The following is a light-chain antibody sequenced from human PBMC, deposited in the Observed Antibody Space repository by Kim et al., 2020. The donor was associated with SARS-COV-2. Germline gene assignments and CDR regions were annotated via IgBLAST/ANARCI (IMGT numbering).Light chain of an antibody. V-gene: IGKV1-12*01. CDR1: QGIASW. J-gene: IGKJ5*01. Sequence: DVQMTQSSSSVSASLGDTVTITCRASQGIASWLAWYQQKPGKAPKLLIYAASALQSGVPSRFSGSGSGREFTLTIRSLQPEDVATYFCQQSNNFPITFGQGTRLEIK. CDR2: AAS. CDR3: QQSNNFPIT.